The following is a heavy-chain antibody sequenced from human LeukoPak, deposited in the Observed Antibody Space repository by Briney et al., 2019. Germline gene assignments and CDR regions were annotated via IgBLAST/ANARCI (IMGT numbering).Heavy chain of an antibody. Sequence: GASVKVSCKASGYTFTSYGISWVRQAPGQGLEWMGWINPNSGGTNYAQKFQGRVTMTRDTSISTAYMELSRLRSDDTAVYYCARFSLSSTVTTANFDYWGQGTLVTVSS. D-gene: IGHD4-17*01. CDR2: INPNSGGT. J-gene: IGHJ4*02. CDR3: ARFSLSSTVTTANFDY. CDR1: GYTFTSYG. V-gene: IGHV1-2*02.